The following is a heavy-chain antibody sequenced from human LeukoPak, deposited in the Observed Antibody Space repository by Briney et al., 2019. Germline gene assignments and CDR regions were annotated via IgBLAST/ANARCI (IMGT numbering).Heavy chain of an antibody. J-gene: IGHJ6*02. Sequence: PSETLSLTCTVSGGSISIYYWSWIRQPPGKGLEWIGYIYYSGSTNYNPSLKSRVTISVDTSKNQFSLKLSSVTAADTAVYYCARCGSALDYYYYGMDVWGQGTTVTVSS. CDR2: IYYSGST. CDR3: ARCGSALDYYYYGMDV. D-gene: IGHD1-26*01. V-gene: IGHV4-59*08. CDR1: GGSISIYY.